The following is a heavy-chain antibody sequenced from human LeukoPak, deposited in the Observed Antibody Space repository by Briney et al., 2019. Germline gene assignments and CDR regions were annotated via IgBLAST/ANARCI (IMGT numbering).Heavy chain of an antibody. CDR1: GGTFSSYA. D-gene: IGHD4-11*01. Sequence: SVKVSCKASGGTFSSYAISWVRQAPGQGLEWMGGIIPVFGTANYAQKFQGRVTITADESTSTAYMELSSLRSEDTAVYYCARGRGEDDYSNPDFDYWGQGTLVTVSS. CDR3: ARGRGEDDYSNPDFDY. CDR2: IIPVFGTA. J-gene: IGHJ4*02. V-gene: IGHV1-69*13.